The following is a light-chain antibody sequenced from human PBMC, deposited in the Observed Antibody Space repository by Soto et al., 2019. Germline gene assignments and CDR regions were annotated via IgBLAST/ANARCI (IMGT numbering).Light chain of an antibody. CDR1: QTVNSRF. V-gene: IGKV3-20*01. CDR3: QQYGSSPLT. Sequence: EIVLTQSPDTLSLSPGERATLSCRASQTVNSRFLAWYQQKPGQAPRLLIYGASTRATGIPDRFSGSGSGTDFTLTISRLEPEDFVVYYCQQYGSSPLTFGGGTKGDIK. J-gene: IGKJ4*01. CDR2: GAS.